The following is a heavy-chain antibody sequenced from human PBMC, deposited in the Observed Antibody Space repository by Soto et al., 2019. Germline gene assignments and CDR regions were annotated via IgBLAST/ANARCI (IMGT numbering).Heavy chain of an antibody. CDR3: ETAHVGGSWPWGVSYFDY. J-gene: IGHJ4*02. Sequence: EVQLVESGGGLIQPGGSLRLSCAASGFTVSSNYMSWVRQAPGKGLEWVSVIYSGGSTYYADSVKGRFTISRDNSKNTVYLQLNSLRGDDTAVYYFETAHVGGSWPWGVSYFDYLGQGTLVTVSS. D-gene: IGHD3-10*01. CDR1: GFTVSSNY. CDR2: IYSGGST. V-gene: IGHV3-53*01.